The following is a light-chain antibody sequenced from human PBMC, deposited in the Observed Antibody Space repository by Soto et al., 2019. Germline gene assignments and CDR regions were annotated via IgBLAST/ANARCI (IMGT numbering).Light chain of an antibody. V-gene: IGKV1-5*01. CDR1: QSISSW. CDR3: QKYNSYPWK. J-gene: IGKJ1*01. Sequence: DIQMTPSRSTLSASVLDIVTITCRASQSISSWLAWYQQKPGKAPKLLIYDASSLESGVPSRFSGSGSGTEFTLTISSLQPDDFATYYCQKYNSYPWKFGQGTKVDIK. CDR2: DAS.